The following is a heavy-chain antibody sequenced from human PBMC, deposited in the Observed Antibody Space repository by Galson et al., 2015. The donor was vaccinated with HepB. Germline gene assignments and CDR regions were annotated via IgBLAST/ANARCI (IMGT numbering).Heavy chain of an antibody. CDR1: RYTFTSYA. CDR2: INAGNGNT. J-gene: IGHJ3*02. Sequence: SVKVSCKASRYTFTSYAMHWVRQAPGQRLEWMGWINAGNGNTKYSQKFQGRVTITRDTSASSAYMELSSLRSEDTAVYYCASSRGRGDSDAFDIWGQGTMVAVSS. CDR3: ASSRGRGDSDAFDI. D-gene: IGHD2-21*02. V-gene: IGHV1-3*01.